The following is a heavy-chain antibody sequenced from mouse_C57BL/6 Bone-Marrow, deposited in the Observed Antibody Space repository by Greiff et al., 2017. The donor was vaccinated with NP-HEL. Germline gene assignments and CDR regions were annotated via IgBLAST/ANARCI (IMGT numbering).Heavy chain of an antibody. Sequence: EVKLVESGGGLVQPGESLKLSCESNEYEFPSHDMSWVRKTPEKRLELVAAINSDGGSTCYPDTMERRFIISRDNTKKTLYLQMSSLRSEDTALYYCARQEYGNYGRVDYWGQGTTLTVSS. J-gene: IGHJ2*01. V-gene: IGHV5-2*01. CDR2: INSDGGST. D-gene: IGHD2-10*02. CDR1: EYEFPSHD. CDR3: ARQEYGNYGRVDY.